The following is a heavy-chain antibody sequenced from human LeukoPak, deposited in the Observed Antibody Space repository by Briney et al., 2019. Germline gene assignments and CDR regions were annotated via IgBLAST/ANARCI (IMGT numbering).Heavy chain of an antibody. V-gene: IGHV4-59*11. D-gene: IGHD3-22*01. J-gene: IGHJ4*02. CDR1: GGSISSHY. Sequence: PSETLSLTCTVSGGSISSHYWSWIRQPPGKGLEWIGYIYYSGSTNYNPSLKSRVTISVDTSKNQFSLKLSSVTAADAAVFYCARGITMIEHAMGPRIPEGTRIKYDFDFWRRETLLTVFS. CDR3: ARGITMIEHAMGPRIPEGTRIKYDFDF. CDR2: IYYSGST.